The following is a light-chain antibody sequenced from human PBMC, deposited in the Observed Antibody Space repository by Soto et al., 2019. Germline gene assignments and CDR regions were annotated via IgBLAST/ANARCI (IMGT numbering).Light chain of an antibody. Sequence: QSVLPQPPSASGSPGQSVTISCTGTSSDVGGYNYVSWYQQHPGKAPKLMIYEVNKRPSGVPDRFSGSKSGNTASLTVCGLQAEDEADYYCISYAGSNKVFGTGTKVTV. J-gene: IGLJ1*01. V-gene: IGLV2-8*01. CDR2: EVN. CDR3: ISYAGSNKV. CDR1: SSDVGGYNY.